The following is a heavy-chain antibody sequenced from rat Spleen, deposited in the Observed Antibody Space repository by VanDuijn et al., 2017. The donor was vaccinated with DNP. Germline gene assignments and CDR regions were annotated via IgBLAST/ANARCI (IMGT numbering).Heavy chain of an antibody. CDR3: AGRPPPTRGPFDY. V-gene: IGHV5-31*01. J-gene: IGHJ2*01. Sequence: EVQLVESGGGPVQPGRSLKLSCVASGFIFSNYWMTWIRQAPGKGLEWVASIGHDGSDTYYRDSVKGRFTISRDNVKSTLYLQMDSLRSEDTATYYCAGRPPPTRGPFDYWGQGVTVTVSS. D-gene: IGHD1-4*01. CDR2: IGHDGSDT. CDR1: GFIFSNYW.